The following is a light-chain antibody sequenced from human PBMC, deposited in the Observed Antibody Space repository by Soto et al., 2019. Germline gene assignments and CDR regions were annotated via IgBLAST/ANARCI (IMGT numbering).Light chain of an antibody. J-gene: IGLJ2*01. CDR2: DVS. CDR1: SSDVGAYNY. Sequence: QSALTQPASVSGSPGQSITISCTGTSSDVGAYNYVSWYQQHPDKAPKLMIYDVSNRPSGVSNRFSASKSGSTASLTISGLQAEDEADYYCSSYSTSSTHVVFGGGTKLTV. CDR3: SSYSTSSTHVV. V-gene: IGLV2-14*01.